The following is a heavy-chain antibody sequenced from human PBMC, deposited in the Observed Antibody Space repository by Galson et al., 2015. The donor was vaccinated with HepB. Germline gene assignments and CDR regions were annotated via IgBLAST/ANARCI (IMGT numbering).Heavy chain of an antibody. CDR3: VREGVLLARSGLDV. CDR1: GFIFSNHA. CDR2: ISLYDGIDT. Sequence: SLRLSCAAPGFIFSNHAMHWVRQAPGKGLEWVAVISLYDGIDTYYADSVKGGFTISRDNSENMLYLQMNSLRVEDTAVFYCVREGVLLARSGLDVWGRGTMVTVSP. V-gene: IGHV3-30*04. J-gene: IGHJ3*01.